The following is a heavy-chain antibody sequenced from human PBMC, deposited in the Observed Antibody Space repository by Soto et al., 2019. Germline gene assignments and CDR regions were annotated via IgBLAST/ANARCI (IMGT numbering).Heavy chain of an antibody. CDR1: GGSISSGDYC. CDR3: ARDNILGILYGGMDV. J-gene: IGHJ6*02. Sequence: SETLSLTCTVSGGSISSGDYCWSWIRQPPGKGLEWIGYIYYSGSTYYNPSLKSRVTISVDTSKNQFSLKLSSVTAADTAVYYCARDNILGILYGGMDVWGQGTTVTVSS. V-gene: IGHV4-30-4*01. D-gene: IGHD3-3*01. CDR2: IYYSGST.